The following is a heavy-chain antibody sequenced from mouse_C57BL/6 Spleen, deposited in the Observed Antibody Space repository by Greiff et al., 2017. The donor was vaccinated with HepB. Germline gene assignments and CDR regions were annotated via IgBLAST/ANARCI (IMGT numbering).Heavy chain of an antibody. V-gene: IGHV1-81*01. CDR3: ARLAERSSLFDY. D-gene: IGHD1-1*01. CDR1: GYTFTSYG. J-gene: IGHJ2*01. Sequence: QVQLQQSGAELARPGASVKLSCKASGYTFTSYGISWVKQRTGQGLEWIGEIYPRSGNTYYNEKFKGKATLTADKSSSTAYMELRSLTSEDSAVYFCARLAERSSLFDYWGQGTTLTVSS. CDR2: IYPRSGNT.